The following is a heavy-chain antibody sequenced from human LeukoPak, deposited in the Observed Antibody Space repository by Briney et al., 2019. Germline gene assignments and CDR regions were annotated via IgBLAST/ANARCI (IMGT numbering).Heavy chain of an antibody. V-gene: IGHV1-69*13. J-gene: IGHJ4*02. CDR2: IIPIFGTA. CDR3: ARTPNYYDSSGYPTDY. Sequence: SVKVSCKASGGTFTSYAISWVRQAPGQGLEWMGGIIPIFGTANYAQKFQGRVTITADESTSTAYMELSSLRSEDTAVYYCARTPNYYDSSGYPTDYWGQGTLVTVSS. D-gene: IGHD3-22*01. CDR1: GGTFTSYA.